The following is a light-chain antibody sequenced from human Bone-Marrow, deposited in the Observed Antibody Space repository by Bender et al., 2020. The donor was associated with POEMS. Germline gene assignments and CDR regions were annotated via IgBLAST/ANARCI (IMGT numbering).Light chain of an antibody. CDR1: SSNIGSYT. V-gene: IGLV1-44*01. CDR2: TNN. Sequence: QSVLTQPPSASGTPGQRVTISCSGSSSNIGSYTVNWYQQFPGTAPRLLIYTNNERPSGVPDRFSGSKSGTSASLAITGLQSDDEAIYFCVAWDASLNGWVFGGGTKLTVL. J-gene: IGLJ3*02. CDR3: VAWDASLNGWV.